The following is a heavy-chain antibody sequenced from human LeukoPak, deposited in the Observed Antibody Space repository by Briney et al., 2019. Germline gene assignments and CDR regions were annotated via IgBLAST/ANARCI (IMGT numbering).Heavy chain of an antibody. CDR3: ARCPCCDRTFDY. J-gene: IGHJ4*02. Sequence: ASVRVSCKASGYTFTSYPICWVRQAPGQGLEWMGWINTNNGVNNGDTNYAQKLQGRATLTTDTSTSTAYMELRSLRSDDTAVYYCARCPCCDRTFDYWGQGTLVTVSS. CDR2: INTNNGVNNGDT. V-gene: IGHV1-18*01. D-gene: IGHD3-22*01. CDR1: GYTFTSYP.